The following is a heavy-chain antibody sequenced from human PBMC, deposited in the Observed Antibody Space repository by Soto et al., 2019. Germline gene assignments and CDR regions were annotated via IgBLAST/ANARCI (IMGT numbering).Heavy chain of an antibody. V-gene: IGHV3-30*18. CDR2: ISYDGSNK. Sequence: QVQVVESGGGVVQPGRSLRLSCAASGFTFSAYGMHWVRQAPGKGLEWVAVISYDGSNKYYTDSVKGRFTISRDNSKNTLYLQINSLRAEDTAVYYCAKDLGDMTTGSDYWGQGTLVTVSS. J-gene: IGHJ4*02. D-gene: IGHD4-17*01. CDR3: AKDLGDMTTGSDY. CDR1: GFTFSAYG.